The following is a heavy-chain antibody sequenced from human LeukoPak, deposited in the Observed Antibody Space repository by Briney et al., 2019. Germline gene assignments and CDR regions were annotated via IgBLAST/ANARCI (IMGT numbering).Heavy chain of an antibody. CDR3: ARVGRGYSYGYTIDY. J-gene: IGHJ4*02. CDR2: IYSGGST. V-gene: IGHV3-53*01. Sequence: PGGSLRLSCAASGFTVSSNYMSWVRQAPGKGLEWVSVIYSGGSTYYADSVKGRFTISRDNSKNTLYLQMNSLRAEDTAVYYCARVGRGYSYGYTIDYWGQGTLVTVSS. CDR1: GFTVSSNY. D-gene: IGHD5-18*01.